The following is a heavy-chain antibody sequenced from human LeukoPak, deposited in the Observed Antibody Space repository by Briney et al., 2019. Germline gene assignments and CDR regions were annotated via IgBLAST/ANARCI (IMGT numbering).Heavy chain of an antibody. CDR1: GGSISSGSYY. D-gene: IGHD4-17*01. J-gene: IGHJ3*02. Sequence: SQTLSLTCTVSGGSISSGSYYWSWIRQPAGKGLEWIGRIYTSGSTNYNPSLKSRVTISVDTSKNQFSLKLSSVTAADTAVYYCARDYGDYEADAFDIWGQGTMVTVSS. V-gene: IGHV4-61*02. CDR3: ARDYGDYEADAFDI. CDR2: IYTSGST.